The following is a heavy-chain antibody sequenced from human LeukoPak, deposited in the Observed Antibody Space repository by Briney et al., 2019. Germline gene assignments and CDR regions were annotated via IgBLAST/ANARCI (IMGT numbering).Heavy chain of an antibody. CDR2: INPNAGDT. Sequence: ASVTVSCMASGYSFTDYFLYWVRQAPGQGVEWMGRINPNAGDTNYVQTLQGRITLTRDTSISTAYMELSSLKSDDTAVYYCARLSTATRHWLAASYIWGQGTVVTVSS. CDR1: GYSFTDYF. CDR3: ARLSTATRHWLAASYI. D-gene: IGHD6-19*01. V-gene: IGHV1-2*06. J-gene: IGHJ3*02.